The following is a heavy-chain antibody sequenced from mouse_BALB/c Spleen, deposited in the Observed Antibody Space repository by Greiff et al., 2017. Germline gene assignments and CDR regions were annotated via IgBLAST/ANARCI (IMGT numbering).Heavy chain of an antibody. Sequence: QVHVKQSGAELVRPGTSVKVSCKASGYAFTNYLIEWVKQRPGQGLEWIGVINPGSGGTNYNEKFKGKATLTADKSSSTAYMQLSSLTSDDSAVYFCARSNCRYDEVAYWGQGTLVTVSA. CDR1: GYAFTNYL. CDR3: ARSNCRYDEVAY. J-gene: IGHJ3*01. V-gene: IGHV1-54*01. D-gene: IGHD2-14*01. CDR2: INPGSGGT.